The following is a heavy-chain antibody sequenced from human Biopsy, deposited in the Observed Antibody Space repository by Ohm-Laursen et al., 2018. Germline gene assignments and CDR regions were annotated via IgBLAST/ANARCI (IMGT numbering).Heavy chain of an antibody. Sequence: PSETLSLTCTVSGGSLSSYSWSWIRQPPGQGLGWIGQIYTSGITNYNPSLKSRVTMSVDTSKNKFSLRVSSVTAADTAVYYCARDRDRRGWFDPWGQGTLVTVSS. CDR2: IYTSGIT. V-gene: IGHV4-4*07. J-gene: IGHJ5*02. CDR3: ARDRDRRGWFDP. D-gene: IGHD1-14*01. CDR1: GGSLSSYS.